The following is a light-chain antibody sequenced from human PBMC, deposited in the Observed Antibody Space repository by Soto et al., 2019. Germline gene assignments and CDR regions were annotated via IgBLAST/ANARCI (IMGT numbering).Light chain of an antibody. CDR2: GNS. Sequence: QLVLTQPPSVSGAPGQRVTISCTGSSSNIGAGYDVHWYQQLPGTAPKLLIYGNSNRPSGVPDRFSGSKSGTSASLAITGLQAEDEADYYCQSYDSSLSGSPLYVFGTGTKLTVL. V-gene: IGLV1-40*01. J-gene: IGLJ1*01. CDR1: SSNIGAGYD. CDR3: QSYDSSLSGSPLYV.